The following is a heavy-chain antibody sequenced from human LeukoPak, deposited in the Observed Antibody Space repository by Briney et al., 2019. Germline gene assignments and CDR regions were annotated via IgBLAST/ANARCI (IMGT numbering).Heavy chain of an antibody. V-gene: IGHV3-23*01. CDR3: GGFRGALSPSWYFDL. CDR2: ISGSGGST. Sequence: PGGSLRLSCAASGFTFSSYAMSWVRQAPGKGLEWVSAISGSGGSTYYADSVKGRFTISRDNSKNTLYLQMNSLRAEDPAVYYCGGFRGALSPSWYFDLWGRGTLVTVSS. J-gene: IGHJ2*01. CDR1: GFTFSSYA. D-gene: IGHD3-10*01.